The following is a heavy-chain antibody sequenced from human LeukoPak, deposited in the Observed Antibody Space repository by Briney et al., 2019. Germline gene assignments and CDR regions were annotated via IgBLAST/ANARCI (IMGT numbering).Heavy chain of an antibody. CDR2: ISWDGGST. CDR1: GFTFDDYA. J-gene: IGHJ4*02. V-gene: IGHV3-43D*03. Sequence: PGGSLRLSCAASGFTFDDYAMHWVRQAPGKGLEWVSLISWDGGSTYYADSVKGRFTISRDNSKNSLYLQMNSLRAEDTALYYCAKDYGAGDNYFGYWGQGTLVTVSS. D-gene: IGHD7-27*01. CDR3: AKDYGAGDNYFGY.